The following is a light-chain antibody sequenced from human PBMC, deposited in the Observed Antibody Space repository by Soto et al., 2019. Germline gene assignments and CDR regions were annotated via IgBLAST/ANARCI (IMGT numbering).Light chain of an antibody. J-gene: IGKJ1*01. CDR1: RSLVFRDGNTY. CDR2: NVS. CDR3: MHSIDWPWT. V-gene: IGKV2-30*01. Sequence: VLTQSPLSVSVTVGQPASISCRTSRSLVFRDGNTYLHWFQQRPGQSPRRLIENVSNRASGVPDRFTGSGSGTDFTLEISRVEAEDVGMYYCMHSIDWPWTFGQGTKVEIK.